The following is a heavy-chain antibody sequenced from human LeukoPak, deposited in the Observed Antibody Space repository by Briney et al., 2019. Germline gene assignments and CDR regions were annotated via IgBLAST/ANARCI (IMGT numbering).Heavy chain of an antibody. CDR2: IYPGDSDT. V-gene: IGHV5-51*01. CDR1: GYSFTSYW. J-gene: IGHJ5*02. CDR3: ARLYDMARGVRRFDP. D-gene: IGHD3-10*01. Sequence: GESLKISCKGSGYSFTSYWIGWVRQMPGKGLEWMGIIYPGDSDTRYSPSYQGQVTISADKSISTAYLQWSSLKASDTAMYYCARLYDMARGVRRFDPWGQGTLVTVSS.